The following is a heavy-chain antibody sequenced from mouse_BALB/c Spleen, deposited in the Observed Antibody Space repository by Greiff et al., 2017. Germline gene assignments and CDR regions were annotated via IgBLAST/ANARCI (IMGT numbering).Heavy chain of an antibody. CDR2: INPSTGYT. CDR3: AREKASFPDY. Sequence: QVQLQQSGAELAKPGASVKMSCKASGYTFTSYWMHWVKQRPGQGLEWIGYINPSTGYTEYNQKFKDKATLTADKSSSTAYMQLSSLTSEDSAVYYCAREKASFPDYWGQGTTLTVSS. CDR1: GYTFTSYW. D-gene: IGHD6-1*01. V-gene: IGHV1-7*01. J-gene: IGHJ2*01.